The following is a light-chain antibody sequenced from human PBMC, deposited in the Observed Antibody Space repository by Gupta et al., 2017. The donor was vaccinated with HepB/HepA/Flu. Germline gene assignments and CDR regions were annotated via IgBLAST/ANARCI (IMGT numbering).Light chain of an antibody. CDR3: QQCKNWPPFT. CDR2: GAS. Sequence: DIVMTQSPATLSVSPGERATLSCRASQNIRSDLAWYKQKPGQAPRLLIYGASTMATGIPARFSGSGYGTEFTLTISSRQSEDFAVYCCQQCKNWPPFTFGQGTKLEIK. J-gene: IGKJ2*01. CDR1: QNIRSD. V-gene: IGKV3-15*01.